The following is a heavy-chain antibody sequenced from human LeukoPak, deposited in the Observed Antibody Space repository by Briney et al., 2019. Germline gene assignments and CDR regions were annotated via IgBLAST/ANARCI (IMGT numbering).Heavy chain of an antibody. V-gene: IGHV3-21*01. CDR1: GFTFSTYS. CDR2: ISSSGSDI. Sequence: GGSLRLSCAASGFTFSTYSMNWVRQAPGKGLEWVSSISSSGSDIYYADSVKGRFAISRDYTKNSLYLQMNGLRAEDTAVYYCARGLVVGPSAHSAIFDYWGQGTLVTVSS. CDR3: ARGLVVGPSAHSAIFDY. D-gene: IGHD2-2*01. J-gene: IGHJ4*02.